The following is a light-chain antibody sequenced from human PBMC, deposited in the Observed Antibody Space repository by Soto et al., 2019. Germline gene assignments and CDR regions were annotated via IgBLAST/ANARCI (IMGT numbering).Light chain of an antibody. V-gene: IGKV3-20*01. CDR2: GAS. Sequence: EIVLTQSAGSLSLSPGERATLSYRASQSINNRYLAWYQQKPGQAPRLLIYGASSRATGIPDRFIGSGSGTDFTLTISRLEPEDVAVYYCQQFGSTPGFTFGPGTKVDIK. CDR3: QQFGSTPGFT. CDR1: QSINNRY. J-gene: IGKJ3*01.